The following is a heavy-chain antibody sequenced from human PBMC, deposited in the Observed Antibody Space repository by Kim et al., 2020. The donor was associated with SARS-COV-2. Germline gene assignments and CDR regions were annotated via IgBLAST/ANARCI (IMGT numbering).Heavy chain of an antibody. CDR1: GDTFSSYA. D-gene: IGHD3-10*01. V-gene: IGHV1-69*13. CDR3: AVSEGKYDSGTYYRDYRYGMDV. Sequence: SVKVSCKASGDTFSSYAISWVRQAPGQGLEWMGGIIPIFGAVNYAQKFQGRVTITADESTSTAYMELNSLRSEDTAVYYCAVSEGKYDSGTYYRDYRYGMDVWGQGTPVTVSS. J-gene: IGHJ6*02. CDR2: IIPIFGAV.